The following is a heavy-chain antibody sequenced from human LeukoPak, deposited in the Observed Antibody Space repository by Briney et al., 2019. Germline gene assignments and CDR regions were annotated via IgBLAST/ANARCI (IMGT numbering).Heavy chain of an antibody. Sequence: ASVKVSCKASGYTFTSCAISWVRQAPGQGLEWMGWISAYNGNTDYAQKPQGRVTMTTDASTSTAYMEVRSLRSDDTAVYYCARYPLERLHDFDYWGQGTLVTVSS. CDR3: ARYPLERLHDFDY. J-gene: IGHJ4*02. CDR1: GYTFTSCA. CDR2: ISAYNGNT. V-gene: IGHV1-18*01.